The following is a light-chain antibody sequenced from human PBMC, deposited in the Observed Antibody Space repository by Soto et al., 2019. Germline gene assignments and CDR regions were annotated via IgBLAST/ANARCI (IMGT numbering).Light chain of an antibody. J-gene: IGLJ2*01. CDR2: TNT. V-gene: IGLV1-40*01. CDR1: SSNIGADYH. CDR3: QSYDISLSAWV. Sequence: QSVLTQPPSVSGAPGQRVTISCTGSSSNIGADYHVHWYQQLPGTAPKLLIYTNTNRPSGVPGRFSASKSGTSASLAITGLKAEDEADYYCQSYDISLSAWVFGGGTKVTVL.